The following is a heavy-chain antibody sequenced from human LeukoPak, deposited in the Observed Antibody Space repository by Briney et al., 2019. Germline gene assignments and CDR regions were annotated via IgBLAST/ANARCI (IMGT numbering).Heavy chain of an antibody. V-gene: IGHV3-23*01. CDR3: ATSSGWYFPSGY. J-gene: IGHJ4*02. CDR2: ISGSGGST. CDR1: GFTFSSYA. D-gene: IGHD6-19*01. Sequence: GGSLRLSCAASGFTFSSYAMSWVRQAPGKGLEWVSAISGSGGSTYYADSVKGRFTISRDNSKDTLYLQMNSLRAEDTAVYYCATSSGWYFPSGYWGQGTLVTVSS.